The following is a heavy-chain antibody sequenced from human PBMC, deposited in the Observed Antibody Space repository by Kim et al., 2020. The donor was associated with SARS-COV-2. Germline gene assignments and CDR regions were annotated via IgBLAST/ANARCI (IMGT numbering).Heavy chain of an antibody. J-gene: IGHJ6*02. CDR2: IYYSGRT. D-gene: IGHD2-15*01. CDR1: GGSISGSNYY. Sequence: SETLSLTCTVSGGSISGSNYYWNWIRQPPGKGLEWLGSIYYSGRTYYNPSLRSRVTISVDTSKNQFSLRLSSVTAADTAVYYCARKLDSSAGSENYHGMDVWGQGTTVTV. CDR3: ARKLDSSAGSENYHGMDV. V-gene: IGHV4-39*01.